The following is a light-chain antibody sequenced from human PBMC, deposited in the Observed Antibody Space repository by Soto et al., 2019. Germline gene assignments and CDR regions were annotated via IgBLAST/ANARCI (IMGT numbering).Light chain of an antibody. Sequence: EIVLTQSPGTLSLSPGERATLSCRASQSVSSSYLAWYQQKPCQAPRLLIYGASSRATGIPDRFSGSGSGTDFTLPISRLEPEDFAVYYGQQYGSSPGAFGPGTQVDIK. V-gene: IGKV3-20*01. J-gene: IGKJ3*01. CDR2: GAS. CDR1: QSVSSSY. CDR3: QQYGSSPGA.